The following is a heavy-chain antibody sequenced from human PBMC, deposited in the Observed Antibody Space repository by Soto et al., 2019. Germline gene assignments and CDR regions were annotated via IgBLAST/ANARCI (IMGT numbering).Heavy chain of an antibody. CDR3: ARGRQTWIQLRDY. CDR1: GGSISSGDYY. D-gene: IGHD5-18*01. CDR2: IYYSGST. Sequence: SETLSLTCTVSGGSISSGDYYWSWIRQPPGKGLEWIGYIYYSGSTYYNPSLKSRVTISVDTSKNQFSLKLSSVTAADTAVYYCARGRQTWIQLRDYWGQGTLVTVSS. V-gene: IGHV4-30-4*01. J-gene: IGHJ4*02.